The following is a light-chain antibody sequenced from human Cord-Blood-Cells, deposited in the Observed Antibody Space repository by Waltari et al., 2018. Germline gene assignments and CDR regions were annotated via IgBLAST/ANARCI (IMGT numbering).Light chain of an antibody. Sequence: DIQMTQSPSSLSASVGDRVTITCRASQSISSYLNWYQQKPGKAPKLLIYAASSLQSGVPSRFSVSGSGKDFTLTISSLQPEDFATYYCQQSYSTPRTFGQGTKVEIK. J-gene: IGKJ1*01. V-gene: IGKV1-39*01. CDR2: AAS. CDR1: QSISSY. CDR3: QQSYSTPRT.